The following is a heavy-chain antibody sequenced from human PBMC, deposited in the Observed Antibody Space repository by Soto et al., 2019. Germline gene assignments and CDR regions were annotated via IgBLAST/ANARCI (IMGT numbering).Heavy chain of an antibody. CDR2: INSDGSST. D-gene: IGHD1-7*01. CDR1: GFTFSSYW. CDR3: ARGYNWNYRRGGYWFDP. V-gene: IGHV3-74*01. Sequence: GGSLRLSCAASGFTFSSYWMHWVRQAPGKGLVWVSRINSDGSSTSYADSVKGRFTISRDNAKNTLYLQMNSLRAEDTAVYYCARGYNWNYRRGGYWFDPWGQGTLVTVSS. J-gene: IGHJ5*02.